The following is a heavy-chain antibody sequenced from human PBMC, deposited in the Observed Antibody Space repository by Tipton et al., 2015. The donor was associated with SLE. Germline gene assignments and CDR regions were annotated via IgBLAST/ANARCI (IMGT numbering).Heavy chain of an antibody. J-gene: IGHJ3*02. D-gene: IGHD6-19*01. Sequence: TPSLTCTVSGGSISSYYWSWIRQPPGKGLEWIGYIYYSGSTNYNPSLKSRVTISVDTSKNQFSLKLSSVTAADTAVYYCARHEQQWLAGGAFDIWGQGTMVTVSS. CDR2: IYYSGST. CDR3: ARHEQQWLAGGAFDI. CDR1: GGSISSYY. V-gene: IGHV4-59*08.